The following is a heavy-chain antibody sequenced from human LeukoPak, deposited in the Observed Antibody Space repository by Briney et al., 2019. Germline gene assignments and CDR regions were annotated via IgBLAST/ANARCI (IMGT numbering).Heavy chain of an antibody. CDR3: ARLRGDYFPNWLDP. J-gene: IGHJ5*02. V-gene: IGHV3-48*03. D-gene: IGHD4-17*01. CDR2: ISSSGSTI. CDR1: GFTFSSYE. Sequence: GGSLRLSCAASGFTFSSYEMNWVRQAPGKGLEWVSYISSSGSTIYYADSVKGRFTISRDNAKNSLYLQMNSLRAEDTAVYYCARLRGDYFPNWLDPWGQGTLVTVPS.